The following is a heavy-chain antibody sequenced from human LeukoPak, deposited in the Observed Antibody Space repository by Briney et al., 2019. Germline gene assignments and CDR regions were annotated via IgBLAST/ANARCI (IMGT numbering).Heavy chain of an antibody. CDR2: IYTGGST. CDR1: GFAVSGNY. CDR3: ARVRYCDY. Sequence: GGSLRLSCAASGFAVSGNYMSWVRQAPGKGLEWVSVIYTGGSTYYAESVKGRFTISRVISKNTLYLQMNSLRAEDTAVYYCARVRYCDYWGQGTLVTVSS. J-gene: IGHJ4*02. D-gene: IGHD1-14*01. V-gene: IGHV3-53*01.